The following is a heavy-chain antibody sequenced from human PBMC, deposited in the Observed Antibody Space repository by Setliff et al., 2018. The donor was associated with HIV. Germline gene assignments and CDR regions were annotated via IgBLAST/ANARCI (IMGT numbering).Heavy chain of an antibody. V-gene: IGHV4-39*07. CDR2: IYQSGTT. CDR3: ARRPLFGVVIASVAKMEFDY. Sequence: SETLSLTCEVSGVSISNYYWGWIRQPPGKGLEWIGNIYQSGTTYYNPSLKSRVITSIDKSKNQFSLKIDSVTAADTAVYYCARRPLFGVVIASVAKMEFDYWGQGTLVTVSS. D-gene: IGHD3-3*01. J-gene: IGHJ4*02. CDR1: GVSISNYY.